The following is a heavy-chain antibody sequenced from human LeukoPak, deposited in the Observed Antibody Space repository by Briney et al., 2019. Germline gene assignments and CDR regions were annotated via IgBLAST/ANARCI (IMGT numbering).Heavy chain of an antibody. Sequence: GGSLRLSCAASGFTFSSYAMSWVRQAPGKGLEWVSAISGSGGSTYYADSVKGRFTISRDNSKNTLYLQMNSLRAEDTAVYYCAKDPTRGYNSGGRPRGDVFDIWGKGKMVTV. V-gene: IGHV3-23*01. J-gene: IGHJ3*02. CDR1: GFTFSSYA. D-gene: IGHD2-15*01. CDR3: AKDPTRGYNSGGRPRGDVFDI. CDR2: ISGSGGST.